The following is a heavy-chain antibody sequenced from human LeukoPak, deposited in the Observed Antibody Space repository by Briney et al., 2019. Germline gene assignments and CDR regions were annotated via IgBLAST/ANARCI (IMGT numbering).Heavy chain of an antibody. V-gene: IGHV3-9*01. CDR2: ISWNSGSI. D-gene: IGHD5-18*01. CDR3: AREGIQLWGSPL. Sequence: GGSLRLSCAASGFTFDDYAMHWVRHAPGKGLEWVSGISWNSGSIGYADSVKGRFTISRDNSKNTLYLQMNSLRAEDTAVYYCAREGIQLWGSPLWGQGTLVTVSS. CDR1: GFTFDDYA. J-gene: IGHJ4*02.